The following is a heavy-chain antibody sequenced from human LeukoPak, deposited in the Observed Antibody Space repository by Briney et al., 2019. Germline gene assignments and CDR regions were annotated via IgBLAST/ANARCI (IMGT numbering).Heavy chain of an antibody. J-gene: IGHJ5*02. CDR1: GFTFRSYG. CDR3: AKALTKYYYDSSGNWFDP. CDR2: ISYDGSNK. Sequence: GGSLRLSCAASGFTFRSYGMHWVRQAPGKGLEWVAVISYDGSNKYYADSVKGRFTISRDNSKNTLYLQMISLRAEDTAVYYCAKALTKYYYDSSGNWFDPWGQGTLVTVSS. D-gene: IGHD3-22*01. V-gene: IGHV3-30*18.